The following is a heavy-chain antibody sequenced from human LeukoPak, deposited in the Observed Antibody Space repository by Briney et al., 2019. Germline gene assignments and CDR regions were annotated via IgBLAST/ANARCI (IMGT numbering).Heavy chain of an antibody. CDR3: ARPSRSVTIFGVVDYFDY. D-gene: IGHD3-3*01. V-gene: IGHV3-30*04. CDR1: GFTFSSYG. Sequence: PGGSLRLSCQVSGFTFSSYGMNWVRQAPGKGLDWVASVAYDGSNENYAESVKGRFTISRDNSKNMLYLQMNSLRAEDTAVYFCARPSRSVTIFGVVDYFDYWGPGTLVTVSS. CDR2: VAYDGSNE. J-gene: IGHJ4*02.